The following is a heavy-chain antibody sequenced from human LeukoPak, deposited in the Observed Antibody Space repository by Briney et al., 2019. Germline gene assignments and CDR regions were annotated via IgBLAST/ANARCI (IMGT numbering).Heavy chain of an antibody. J-gene: IGHJ5*02. CDR3: ANLGAEGP. Sequence: GGSLGLSCAASGFTFSSYAMHWVRQAPGKGLEWVAVISYDGSNKYYADSVKSRFTISRDNSKNTLYLQMNSLRAEDTAVYYCANLGAEGPWGQGTLVTVSS. V-gene: IGHV3-30*04. CDR2: ISYDGSNK. CDR1: GFTFSSYA.